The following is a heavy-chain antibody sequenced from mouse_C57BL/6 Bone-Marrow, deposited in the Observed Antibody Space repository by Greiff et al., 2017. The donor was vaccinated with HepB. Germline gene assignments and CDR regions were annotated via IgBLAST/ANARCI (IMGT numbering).Heavy chain of an antibody. CDR2: INPGSGGT. J-gene: IGHJ2*01. V-gene: IGHV1-54*01. D-gene: IGHD4-1*01. CDR3: ARERETGYFDY. CDR1: GYAFTNYL. Sequence: QVQLQQSGAELVRPGTSVKVSCKASGYAFTNYLIEWVKQRPGQGLEWIGVINPGSGGTNYNEKFKGKATLTADKSSSTAYMQLSSLTSEDSAVYFCARERETGYFDYWGQGTTLTVSS.